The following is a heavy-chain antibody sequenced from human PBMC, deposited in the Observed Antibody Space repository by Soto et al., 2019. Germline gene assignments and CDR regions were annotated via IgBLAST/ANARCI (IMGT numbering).Heavy chain of an antibody. CDR2: ISGSGGST. J-gene: IGHJ4*02. CDR3: AKLSCTNGVCSSFDY. CDR1: GFTFSSYA. V-gene: IGHV3-23*01. Sequence: GGSLRLSCAASGFTFSSYAKSWVRQAPGKGLEWVSAISGSGGSTYYADSVKGRFTISRDNSKNTLYLQMNSLRAEDTAVYYCAKLSCTNGVCSSFDYWGQGTLVTVSS. D-gene: IGHD2-8*01.